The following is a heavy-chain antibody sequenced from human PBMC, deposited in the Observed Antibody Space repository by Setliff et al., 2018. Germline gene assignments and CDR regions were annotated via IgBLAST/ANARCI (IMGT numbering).Heavy chain of an antibody. J-gene: IGHJ3*02. CDR3: ARDGGGDSDAFDI. CDR1: GYTFTGYY. D-gene: IGHD3-16*01. Sequence: ASVKVSCKASGYTFTGYYMYWVRQAPGQGLEWMGRINPSSGATIYAQRFQGRVTMTSDTSISTAYMELGRLRSDDTAVYFCARDGGGDSDAFDIWGQGTMVTVSS. V-gene: IGHV1-2*06. CDR2: INPSSGAT.